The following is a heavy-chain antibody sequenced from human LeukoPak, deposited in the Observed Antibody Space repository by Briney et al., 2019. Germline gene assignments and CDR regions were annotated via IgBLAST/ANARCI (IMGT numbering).Heavy chain of an antibody. J-gene: IGHJ6*03. V-gene: IGHV4-34*01. CDR1: GGSFSGYY. Sequence: SETLSLTCAVYGGSFSGYYWSWIRQPPGKGLEWIGEINHSGNTNYNPSLKSRVTISVDTSKNQFSLKLSSVTAADTAVYYCARESAATYYYYYMDVWGKGSTVTVSS. CDR2: INHSGNT. D-gene: IGHD6-13*01. CDR3: ARESAATYYYYYMDV.